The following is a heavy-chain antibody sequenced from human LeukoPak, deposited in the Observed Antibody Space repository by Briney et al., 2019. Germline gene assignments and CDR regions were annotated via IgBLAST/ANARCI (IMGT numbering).Heavy chain of an antibody. CDR1: GGAISSSSYY. CDR3: GRHQTMYYGMDV. V-gene: IGHV4-39*01. D-gene: IGHD4/OR15-4a*01. Sequence: PSETLSLTCTVSGGAISSSSYYRGWIRQPPGKGLEWIGSIFYSGSTYYNPSLKSRVTMSVDTSKNQFSLKLSSVTAADTAMYYCGRHQTMYYGMDVWGQGTAVTVSS. CDR2: IFYSGST. J-gene: IGHJ6*02.